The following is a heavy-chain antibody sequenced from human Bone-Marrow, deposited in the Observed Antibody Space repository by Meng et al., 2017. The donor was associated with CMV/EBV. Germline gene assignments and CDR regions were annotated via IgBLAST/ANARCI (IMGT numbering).Heavy chain of an antibody. Sequence: GGSLRLSCTASGFTFSSYGMHWVRQAPGKGLEWVAFIRYDGSNKYYADSVKGRFTISRDNSKNTLYLQMNSLRAEDTAVYYCAKGVSGYYGSGSSYYFDYWGQGTLVTVSS. J-gene: IGHJ4*02. CDR1: GFTFSSYG. V-gene: IGHV3-30*02. CDR2: IRYDGSNK. D-gene: IGHD3-10*01. CDR3: AKGVSGYYGSGSSYYFDY.